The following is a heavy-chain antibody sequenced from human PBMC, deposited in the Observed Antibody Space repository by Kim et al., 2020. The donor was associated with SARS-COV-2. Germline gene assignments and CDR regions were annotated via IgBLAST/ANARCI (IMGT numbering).Heavy chain of an antibody. J-gene: IGHJ5*02. CDR3: ARHARGIAGVVDP. V-gene: IGHV5-51*01. Sequence: SPSFQGQVTISADKSISTAYLQWSSLKASDTAMYYCARHARGIAGVVDPWGQGTLVTVSS. D-gene: IGHD6-13*01.